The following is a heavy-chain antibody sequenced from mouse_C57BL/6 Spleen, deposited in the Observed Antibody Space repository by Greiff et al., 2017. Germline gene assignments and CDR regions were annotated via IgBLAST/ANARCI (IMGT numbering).Heavy chain of an antibody. V-gene: IGHV1-50*01. CDR3: ARRGITTVVGFDV. D-gene: IGHD1-1*01. CDR1: GYTFTSYW. CDR2: IDPSDSYT. J-gene: IGHJ1*03. Sequence: VQLVESGAELARPGASVKLSCKASGYTFTSYWMQWVKQRPGQGLEWIGEIDPSDSYTNYNQKFKGKATLTVDTSSSTAYMQLSSLTSEDAAVYYCARRGITTVVGFDVWGTGTTVTVSS.